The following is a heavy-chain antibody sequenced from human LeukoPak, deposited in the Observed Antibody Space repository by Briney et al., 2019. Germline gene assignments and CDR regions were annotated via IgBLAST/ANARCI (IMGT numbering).Heavy chain of an antibody. Sequence: GGSLRLSCAASGLTFSRYSMNWVRQAPGKGLEWVSSISYSSSYIYYADSVKGRCTISRDNAKNSLYLQMNSLRAEDTAVYYCAAQSSTWGWFDLWGQGTLVTVSS. J-gene: IGHJ5*02. CDR3: AAQSSTWGWFDL. V-gene: IGHV3-21*01. CDR1: GLTFSRYS. D-gene: IGHD7-27*01. CDR2: ISYSSSYI.